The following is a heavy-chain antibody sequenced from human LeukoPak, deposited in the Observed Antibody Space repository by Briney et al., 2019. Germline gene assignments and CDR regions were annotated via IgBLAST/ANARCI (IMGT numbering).Heavy chain of an antibody. CDR2: IYYSGST. D-gene: IGHD1-14*01. V-gene: IGHV4-59*01. CDR1: GGSISSYY. CDR3: ARKVSYNWFDP. Sequence: SETPSLTCTVSGGSISSYYWSWIRQPPGKGLEWIGYIYYSGSTNYNPSLKSRVTISVDTSKNQFSLKLSSVTAADTAVYYCARKVSYNWFDPWGQGTLVTVSS. J-gene: IGHJ5*02.